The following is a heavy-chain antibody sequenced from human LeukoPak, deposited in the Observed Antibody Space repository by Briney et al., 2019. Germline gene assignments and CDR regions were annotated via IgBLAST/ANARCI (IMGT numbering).Heavy chain of an antibody. CDR1: GFIFSSYA. CDR3: AKKPPMVRGVIFIDY. V-gene: IGHV3-23*01. CDR2: ISGSGGST. J-gene: IGHJ4*02. D-gene: IGHD3-10*01. Sequence: GGSLRLSCAASGFIFSSYAMSWVRQAPGKGLEWVSTISGSGGSTYYADSVKGRFTISRDNSKNTLYLQMNSLRAEDTAVYYCAKKPPMVRGVIFIDYWGQGTLVTVSS.